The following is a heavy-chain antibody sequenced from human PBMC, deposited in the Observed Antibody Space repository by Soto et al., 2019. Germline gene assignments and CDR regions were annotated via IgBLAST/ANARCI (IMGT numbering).Heavy chain of an antibody. Sequence: EVQLLESGGGLVQPGGSLRLSCAASGFTFSTFAMTWVRQAPGKGLEWVSGISNSGGNPYYADSVKGRFTISRDNSKSTLYLQMNSLRAEDTAVYYCAKDPYYDSGSHPPDYWGQGTLVTVSS. J-gene: IGHJ4*02. CDR2: ISNSGGNP. CDR3: AKDPYYDSGSHPPDY. CDR1: GFTFSTFA. V-gene: IGHV3-23*01. D-gene: IGHD3-10*01.